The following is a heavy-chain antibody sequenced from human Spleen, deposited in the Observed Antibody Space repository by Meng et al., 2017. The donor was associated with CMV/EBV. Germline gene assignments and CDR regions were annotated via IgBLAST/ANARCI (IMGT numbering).Heavy chain of an antibody. CDR2: VNHDGTK. CDR1: GPGGSNRNYY. J-gene: IGHJ4*02. Sequence: GSLRLSCAVYGPGGSNRNYYWNWIRQPPGKGPEWIGEVNHDGTKNYNPSLKSRVSISVDTSKNQFSLKLTSVTAADTAVYYCARGARATDYWGQGTLVTVSS. V-gene: IGHV4-34*01. CDR3: ARGARATDY.